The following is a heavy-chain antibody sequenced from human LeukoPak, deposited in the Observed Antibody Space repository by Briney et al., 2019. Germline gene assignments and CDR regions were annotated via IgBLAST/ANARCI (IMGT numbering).Heavy chain of an antibody. Sequence: SETLSLTCTVSGGSISSYYWSWIRQPPGKGLEWIGYIYYSGSTNYNPSLKSRVAISVDTSKNQFSLKLSSVTAADTAVYYCARDGGPYYDILTGYQGNDAFDIWGQGTMVTVSS. D-gene: IGHD3-9*01. V-gene: IGHV4-59*01. CDR2: IYYSGST. CDR3: ARDGGPYYDILTGYQGNDAFDI. J-gene: IGHJ3*02. CDR1: GGSISSYY.